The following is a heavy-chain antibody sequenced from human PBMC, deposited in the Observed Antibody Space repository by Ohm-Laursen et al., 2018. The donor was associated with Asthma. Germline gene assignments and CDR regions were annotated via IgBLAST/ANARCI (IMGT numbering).Heavy chain of an antibody. D-gene: IGHD5-12*01. Sequence: VASVTVSCKASGYTFTAYYIYWVRQAPGQGLEWMGRIDPNSGGTNYAQKFQGRVTVTRDTSITTAYMEVSRLRSDDTAVYYCARDLYRGYDFHYWGQGTLVTVSS. CDR2: IDPNSGGT. CDR3: ARDLYRGYDFHY. CDR1: GYTFTAYY. J-gene: IGHJ4*02. V-gene: IGHV1-2*06.